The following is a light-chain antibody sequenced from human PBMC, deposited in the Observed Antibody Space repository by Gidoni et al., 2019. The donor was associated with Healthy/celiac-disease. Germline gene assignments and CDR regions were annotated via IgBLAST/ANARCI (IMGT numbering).Light chain of an antibody. CDR2: DNH. V-gene: IGLV1-51*01. J-gene: IGLJ1*01. CDR1: SSNIGNNY. Sequence: QSVLTQPPSVSAAPGQKVTIPCSGSSSNIGNNYVSWYQQLPGTAPKPLIYDNHKRPSGIPDRFAGSKSGTSATLGITGLQTGNEADYYSGTWDSSLSAGLYGFGTGTKVTVL. CDR3: GTWDSSLSAGLYG.